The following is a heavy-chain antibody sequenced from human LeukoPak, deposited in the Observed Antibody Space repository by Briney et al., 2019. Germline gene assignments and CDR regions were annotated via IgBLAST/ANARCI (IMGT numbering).Heavy chain of an antibody. Sequence: PGGSLRLSCAASGFTFSSYSMDWVRQAPGKGLEWVSYISSSSSTIYYADSVKGRFTISRDNAKNSLYLQMNSLRAEDTAVYYCASLTRIAAAGKDYMDVWGKGTTVTVSS. CDR3: ASLTRIAAAGKDYMDV. CDR1: GFTFSSYS. CDR2: ISSSSSTI. V-gene: IGHV3-48*01. J-gene: IGHJ6*03. D-gene: IGHD6-13*01.